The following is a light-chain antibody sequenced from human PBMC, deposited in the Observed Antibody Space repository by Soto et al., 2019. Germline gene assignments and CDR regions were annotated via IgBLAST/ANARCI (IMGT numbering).Light chain of an antibody. CDR2: GAS. CDR1: QSVSSN. CDR3: QQYNNWPHT. Sequence: ETVMTQSPATLSVSPGERATLSCRASQSVSSNLAWYQQKPGQAPRLLIYGASTRATGIPARFSGSGSGTEFTLTISSLQSEDFAFYYGQQYNNWPHTCGQGTKLEIK. V-gene: IGKV3-15*01. J-gene: IGKJ2*01.